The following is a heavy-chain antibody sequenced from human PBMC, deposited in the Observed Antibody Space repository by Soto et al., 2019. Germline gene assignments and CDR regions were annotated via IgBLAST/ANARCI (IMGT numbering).Heavy chain of an antibody. Sequence: EVQLVESGGGLIQPGGSLRLSCAASGFTVSSNYMSWVRQAPGKGLEWVSVIYSGGSTYYADSVKGRFTISRDNSKNTLYLQMNSLRAEDTAVYYCARDAGVGYYDSSAQNAFDIWGQGTMVTVSS. D-gene: IGHD3-22*01. J-gene: IGHJ3*02. CDR2: IYSGGST. CDR1: GFTVSSNY. V-gene: IGHV3-53*01. CDR3: ARDAGVGYYDSSAQNAFDI.